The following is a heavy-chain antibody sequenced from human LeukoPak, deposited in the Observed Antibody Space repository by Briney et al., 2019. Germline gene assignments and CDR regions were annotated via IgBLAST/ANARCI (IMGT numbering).Heavy chain of an antibody. V-gene: IGHV3-30*02. CDR2: IRYDGSNK. CDR1: GFTFSSYG. Sequence: GGSLRLSCAASGFTFSSYGMHWVRQAPGKGLEWVAFIRYDGSNKYYADSVKGRFTISRDNSKNTLYLQMNSLRAEDTAVYYCAKDGASYCGGDCPSDYWGQGTLVTVSS. J-gene: IGHJ4*02. D-gene: IGHD2-21*02. CDR3: AKDGASYCGGDCPSDY.